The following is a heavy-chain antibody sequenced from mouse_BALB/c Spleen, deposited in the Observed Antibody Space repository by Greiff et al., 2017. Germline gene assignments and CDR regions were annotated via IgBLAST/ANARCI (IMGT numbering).Heavy chain of an antibody. CDR1: GYSFTGYY. V-gene: IGHV1-31*01. CDR3: ANYYGSSSYAMDY. CDR2: INPYNGAT. D-gene: IGHD1-1*01. J-gene: IGHJ4*01. Sequence: EVQLQQSGPELVKPGASVKISCKASGYSFTGYYMHWVKQSHVKSLEWIGRINPYNGATSYNQNFKDKASLTVDKSSSTAYMELHSLTSEDSAVYYCANYYGSSSYAMDYWGQGTSVTVSS.